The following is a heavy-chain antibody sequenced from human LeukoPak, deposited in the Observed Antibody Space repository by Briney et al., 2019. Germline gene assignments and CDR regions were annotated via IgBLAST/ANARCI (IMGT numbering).Heavy chain of an antibody. D-gene: IGHD5-18*01. V-gene: IGHV4-31*01. CDR3: ATTTAMVGGADY. Sequence: TLSLXXXXSGGSIXXGGYYWSWVRQHPGKGLEWIVYIYYSGSTYYTPSLKSLFTISVHTSKNQFSLKLSSVTAADTAVYYCATTTAMVGGADYWGQGTLVTVSS. CDR1: GGSIXXGGYY. CDR2: IYYSGST. J-gene: IGHJ4*02.